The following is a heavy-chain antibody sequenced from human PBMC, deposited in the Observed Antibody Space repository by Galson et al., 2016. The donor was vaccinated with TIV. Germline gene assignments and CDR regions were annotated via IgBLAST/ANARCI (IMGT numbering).Heavy chain of an antibody. CDR3: AAWRPGGWLDP. CDR2: IYPRDSDT. J-gene: IGHJ5*02. Sequence: SGAEVKKPGESLNISCKGSDSWVAWVRQKPGRGPEYMGVIYPRDSDTRYSPSFEGQVTISVDKSFTTAYLQWTSLKASDSAIYFCAAWRPGGWLDPWGQGTQVIVSS. V-gene: IGHV5-51*03. D-gene: IGHD5-12*01. CDR1: DSW.